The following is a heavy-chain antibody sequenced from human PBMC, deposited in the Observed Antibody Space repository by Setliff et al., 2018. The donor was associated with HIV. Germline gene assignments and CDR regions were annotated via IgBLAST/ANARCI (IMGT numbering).Heavy chain of an antibody. Sequence: SETLSLTCAAYGGSLSGYYWSWIRQTPGKGLEWIGEVHYSGRTAYNPSLQSRVAISVDTSKNHFSLKLSSVTAADTAVFYCARVPFTTGFDYWGQGILVTVSS. J-gene: IGHJ4*02. D-gene: IGHD3-3*01. CDR1: GGSLSGYY. CDR2: VHYSGRT. V-gene: IGHV4-34*01. CDR3: ARVPFTTGFDY.